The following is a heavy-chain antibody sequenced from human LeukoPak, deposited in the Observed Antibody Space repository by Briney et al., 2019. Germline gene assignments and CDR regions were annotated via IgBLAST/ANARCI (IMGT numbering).Heavy chain of an antibody. CDR1: GGTFSSYA. D-gene: IGHD6-13*01. CDR3: ARDVGEQQPETGYFQH. V-gene: IGHV1-69*13. Sequence: SVTVSCKASGGTFSSYAISWVRQAPGQGLEWMGGIIPIFGTANYAQKFQGRVTITADESTSTAYMELSSLRSEDTAVYYCARDVGEQQPETGYFQHWGQGTLVTVSS. CDR2: IIPIFGTA. J-gene: IGHJ1*01.